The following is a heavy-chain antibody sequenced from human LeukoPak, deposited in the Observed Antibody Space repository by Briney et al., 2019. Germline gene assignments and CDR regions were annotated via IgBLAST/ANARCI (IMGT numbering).Heavy chain of an antibody. CDR1: GYSLSSGYY. D-gene: IGHD6-19*01. V-gene: IGHV4-38-2*01. J-gene: IGHJ4*02. CDR2: IYHSGST. Sequence: SETLSLTCAVSGYSLSSGYYWGWIRQPPGKGLEWIGSIYHSGSTYYNPSLKSRVTISVDTSKNQFSLKLSSVTAADTAVYYCAGVSASSGWYDFDYWGREPWSPSPQ. CDR3: AGVSASSGWYDFDY.